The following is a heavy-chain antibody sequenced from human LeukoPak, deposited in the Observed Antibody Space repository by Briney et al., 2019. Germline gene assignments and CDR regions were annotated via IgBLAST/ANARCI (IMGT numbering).Heavy chain of an antibody. CDR3: ASREDARFPGGDIFDY. CDR1: GYTFTSYY. J-gene: IGHJ4*02. V-gene: IGHV1-46*01. D-gene: IGHD2-21*02. CDR2: INPSGGST. Sequence: ASVKVSCKASGYTFTSYYMHWVRQAPGQGLEWMGIINPSGGSTSNAQEFQGRVTMTRDTSTSTVYMELSSLRSEDTAVYYCASREDARFPGGDIFDYWGQGTLVTVSS.